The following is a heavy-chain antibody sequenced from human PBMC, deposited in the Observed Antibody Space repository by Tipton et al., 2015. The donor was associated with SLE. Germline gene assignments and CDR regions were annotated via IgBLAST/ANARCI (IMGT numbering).Heavy chain of an antibody. D-gene: IGHD6-13*01. CDR3: ANSPIAAAGPRDY. CDR2: ISGSGGST. CDR1: GFTFSSYA. Sequence: SLRLSCSASGFTFSSYAMHWVRQAPGKGLEWVSAISGSGGSTYYADSVKGRFTISRDNSKNTLYLQMNSLRAEDTAVYYCANSPIAAAGPRDYWGQGTLVTVSS. J-gene: IGHJ4*02. V-gene: IGHV3-23*01.